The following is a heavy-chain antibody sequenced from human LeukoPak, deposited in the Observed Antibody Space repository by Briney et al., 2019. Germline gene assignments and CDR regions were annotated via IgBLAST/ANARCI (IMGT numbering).Heavy chain of an antibody. CDR1: GGSISSSSYY. Sequence: SETLSLTCTVSGGSISSSSYYWGWIRQPPGKGLEWIGGIYYSGSTYYNPSLKSRVTISVDTSKNQFSLKLSSVTAADTAVYYCARSVSSGYYYFDYWGQGTLATVSS. J-gene: IGHJ4*02. CDR3: ARSVSSGYYYFDY. V-gene: IGHV4-39*01. D-gene: IGHD3-22*01. CDR2: IYYSGST.